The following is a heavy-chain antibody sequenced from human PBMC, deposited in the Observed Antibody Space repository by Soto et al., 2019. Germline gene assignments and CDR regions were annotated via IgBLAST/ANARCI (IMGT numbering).Heavy chain of an antibody. CDR2: ISGSGGST. Sequence: EVQLLESGGGLVQPGGSLRLSCAASGFTFSSYAMSWVRQAPGKGLEWVSAISGSGGSTYYADSVKGRFTISRDNSKNTLYLQMNSLRAEDTAVYYCTTDPYYDFWSGKTPRTGWGQGTLVTVSS. J-gene: IGHJ4*02. CDR3: TTDPYYDFWSGKTPRTG. D-gene: IGHD3-3*01. V-gene: IGHV3-23*01. CDR1: GFTFSSYA.